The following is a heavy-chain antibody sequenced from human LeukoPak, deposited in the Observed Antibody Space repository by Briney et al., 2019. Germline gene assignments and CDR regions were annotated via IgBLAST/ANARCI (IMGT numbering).Heavy chain of an antibody. J-gene: IGHJ5*02. V-gene: IGHV3-74*01. D-gene: IGHD3-10*01. CDR1: GFTFRSNW. Sequence: GGSLRLSCAASGFTFRSNWMHWVRQGPGKGLVWVSRINSDGSITSYADSVKGRFTISRDYSKNTLYLQMNSLRTEETAVYYCAKGPAMVRGTFDPWGQGTLVTVSS. CDR2: INSDGSIT. CDR3: AKGPAMVRGTFDP.